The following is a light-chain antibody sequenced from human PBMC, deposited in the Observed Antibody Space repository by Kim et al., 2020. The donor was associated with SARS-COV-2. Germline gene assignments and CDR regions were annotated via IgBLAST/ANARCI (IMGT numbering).Light chain of an antibody. J-gene: IGLJ2*01. V-gene: IGLV3-21*04. CDR2: YDT. CDR3: QVWATGSDHPI. CDR1: SIGLQS. Sequence: SYELTQPPSVSVAPGKTARITCGENSIGLQSVHWYQQKPGQAPVLVIYYDTDRPSGIPERFSGSNSGNTATLTISRVEAGDEADYYCQVWATGSDHPIFG.